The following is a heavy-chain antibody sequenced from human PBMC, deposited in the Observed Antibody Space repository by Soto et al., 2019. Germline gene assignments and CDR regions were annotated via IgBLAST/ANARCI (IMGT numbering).Heavy chain of an antibody. D-gene: IGHD2-21*01. CDR3: ASQPIADYYYYMDV. Sequence: GGSLRLSCAASGFTFSSYWMHWVRQAPGKGLVWVSRINSDGSSTSYADSVKGRFTISRDNAKNTLYLQMNSLRAEDTAVYYCASQPIADYYYYMDVWDKGTTVTVSS. V-gene: IGHV3-74*01. J-gene: IGHJ6*03. CDR1: GFTFSSYW. CDR2: INSDGSST.